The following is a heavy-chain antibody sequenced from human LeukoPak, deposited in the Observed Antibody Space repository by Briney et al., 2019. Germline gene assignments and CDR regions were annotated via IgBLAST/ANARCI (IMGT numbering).Heavy chain of an antibody. CDR1: GGSISSGGYY. D-gene: IGHD6-13*01. Sequence: SETLSLTCTVSGGSISSGGYYWSWIRQPPGKGLEWIGYIYHSGSTYYNPSLKSRVTISVDRSKNQFSLKLSSVTAADTAVYYCARDPFLGDSSSWYAAFDIWGQGTMVTVSS. CDR2: IYHSGST. CDR3: ARDPFLGDSSSWYAAFDI. J-gene: IGHJ3*02. V-gene: IGHV4-30-2*01.